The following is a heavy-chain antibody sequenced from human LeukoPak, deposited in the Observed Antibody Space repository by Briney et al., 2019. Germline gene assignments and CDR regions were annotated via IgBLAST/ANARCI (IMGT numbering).Heavy chain of an antibody. CDR3: ASDHYDSSGYTDY. CDR2: IYHSGST. Sequence: SETLSLACAVSGGSISSGGYSWSWIRQPPGKGLEWIGYIYHSGSTYYNPSLKSRVTISVDRSKNQFSLKLSSVTAADTAVYYCASDHYDSSGYTDYWGQGTLVTVSS. J-gene: IGHJ4*02. D-gene: IGHD3-22*01. CDR1: GGSISSGGYS. V-gene: IGHV4-30-2*01.